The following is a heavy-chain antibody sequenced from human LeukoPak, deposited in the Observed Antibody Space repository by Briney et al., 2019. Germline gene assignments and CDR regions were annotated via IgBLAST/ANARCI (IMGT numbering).Heavy chain of an antibody. Sequence: GGSLRLSCAASGFTVSSNYMSWVRQAPGKGLEWVSVIYSGGSTYYADSVKGRFTISRDNSKNTLYLQMNSLRAEDTAVYYCAREMAAGHYHDAFGIWGQGTMVTVSS. CDR3: AREMAAGHYHDAFGI. CDR1: GFTVSSNY. V-gene: IGHV3-66*01. CDR2: IYSGGST. D-gene: IGHD6-13*01. J-gene: IGHJ3*02.